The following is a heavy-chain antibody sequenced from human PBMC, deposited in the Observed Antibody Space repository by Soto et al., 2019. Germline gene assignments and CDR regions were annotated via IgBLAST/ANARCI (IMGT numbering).Heavy chain of an antibody. D-gene: IGHD3-16*01. CDR2: ITPSGGTT. CDR1: GYTFSNYN. J-gene: IGHJ4*02. V-gene: IGHV1-46*03. Sequence: QVQLVQSGAEVKKPGASVKVSCKASGYTFSNYNLHWVRQAPGQGLQWMGVITPSGGTTSYVQTFQGRVIMTRDTSTSTVYMELSSLRSEDSAVYFCVRGGGDYWGQGTLVTVSS. CDR3: VRGGGDY.